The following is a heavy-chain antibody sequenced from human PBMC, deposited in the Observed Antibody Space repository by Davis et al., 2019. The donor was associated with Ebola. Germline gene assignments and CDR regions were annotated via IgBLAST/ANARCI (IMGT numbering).Heavy chain of an antibody. CDR2: IYYTGIT. V-gene: IGHV4-39*01. D-gene: IGHD5-18*01. CDR3: ARVSEGAALRIVTHFDY. J-gene: IGHJ4*02. Sequence: PSETLSLTCIVSGGSISSGTYYWAWIRQPPGKGLDWIASIYYTGITHYNPSLKSRVTISVDTSKNQFSLRLRSVNAADMAVYYCARVSEGAALRIVTHFDYWGQGTLVTVSS. CDR1: GGSISSGTYY.